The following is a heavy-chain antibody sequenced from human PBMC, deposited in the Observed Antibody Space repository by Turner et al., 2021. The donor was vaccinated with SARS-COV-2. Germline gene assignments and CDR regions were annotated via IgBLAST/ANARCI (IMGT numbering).Heavy chain of an antibody. D-gene: IGHD3-16*01. Sequence: QLQLQESGPGLVMPSETLSLPCTVSGGCISSSSYSWGRIRQPPGKGMGWSGGIYYSGSTYYNPSLKSRVPISVDTSKNQYSLKLSSVTAADTAVYYCARHWGVAAPAYLARFDPWGQGTLVTVSS. CDR1: GGCISSSSYS. CDR2: IYYSGST. J-gene: IGHJ5*02. V-gene: IGHV4-39*01. CDR3: ARHWGVAAPAYLARFDP.